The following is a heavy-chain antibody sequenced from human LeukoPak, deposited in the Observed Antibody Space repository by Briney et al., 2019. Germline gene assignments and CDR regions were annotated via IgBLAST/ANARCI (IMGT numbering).Heavy chain of an antibody. D-gene: IGHD6-13*01. CDR2: IYYSAST. CDR3: ARDGGYPLGSFDI. V-gene: IGHV4-59*01. J-gene: IGHJ3*02. Sequence: WETVSLTCTVSGGSISSYYWSWIRQPPGKGLEWIGHIYYSASTNYNPSLKSRATISLDTSKNQFSLKLSSVTAADTAVYYCARDGGYPLGSFDIWGQGTMVTVSS. CDR1: GGSISSYY.